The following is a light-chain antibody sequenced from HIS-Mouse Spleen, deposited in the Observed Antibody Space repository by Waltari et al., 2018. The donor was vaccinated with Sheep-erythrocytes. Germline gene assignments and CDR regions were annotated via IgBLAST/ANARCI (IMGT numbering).Light chain of an antibody. CDR1: SSDVGGYNY. CDR2: DVS. Sequence: QSALTQPRSVSGSPGQSVTISCTGTSSDVGGYNYVSWYQQPPGKAPQPLIYDVSKRPSGVPDRFSGSKSGNTASLTISGLQAEDEADYYCCSYAGSYNHVFATGTKVTVL. J-gene: IGLJ1*01. V-gene: IGLV2-11*01. CDR3: CSYAGSYNHV.